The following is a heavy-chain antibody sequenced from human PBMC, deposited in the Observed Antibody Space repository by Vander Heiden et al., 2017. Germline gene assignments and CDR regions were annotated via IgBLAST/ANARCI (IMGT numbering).Heavy chain of an antibody. V-gene: IGHV3-23*01. CDR2: ITGSGDGT. Sequence: EVQLRESGGDWLQPGGSLRLSCTASGFTFSNYDLTWVRQAPGKGLEWISSITGSGDGTLYADSVKGRFTISRDNSKNTLYLQMNSLRADDTARYYCAKNLLSVAASRTYNWYFDLWGRGTLVTISS. CDR1: GFTFSNYD. D-gene: IGHD6-19*01. CDR3: AKNLLSVAASRTYNWYFDL. J-gene: IGHJ2*01.